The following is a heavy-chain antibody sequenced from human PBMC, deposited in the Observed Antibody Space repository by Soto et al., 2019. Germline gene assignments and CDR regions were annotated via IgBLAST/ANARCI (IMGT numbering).Heavy chain of an antibody. CDR2: IWYDGSNK. CDR3: ARELPPPPSGYYYYGMDV. J-gene: IGHJ6*02. Sequence: GGSLRLSCAASGFTFSSYGIHWGRQAPGKGLEWVAVIWYDGSNKYYADSVKGRFTISRDNSKNTLYLQMNSLRAEDTAVYYCARELPPPPSGYYYYGMDVWGQGTTVTVSS. V-gene: IGHV3-33*01. D-gene: IGHD2-15*01. CDR1: GFTFSSYG.